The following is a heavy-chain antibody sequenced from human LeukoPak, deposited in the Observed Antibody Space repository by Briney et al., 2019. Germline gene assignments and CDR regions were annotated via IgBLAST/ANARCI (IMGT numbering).Heavy chain of an antibody. CDR2: INPNSGGT. CDR1: GYTFTGYY. J-gene: IGHJ5*02. CDR3: ARGYCSGGSCYSVENWFDP. V-gene: IGHV1-2*06. Sequence: ASVKVSCRAAGYTFTGYYMFWVRQAPGQGLEWMGRINPNSGGTNYAQKFQGRVTMTRNTSISTAYMELSRLRSDDTAVYYCARGYCSGGSCYSVENWFDPWGQGTLVTVSS. D-gene: IGHD2-15*01.